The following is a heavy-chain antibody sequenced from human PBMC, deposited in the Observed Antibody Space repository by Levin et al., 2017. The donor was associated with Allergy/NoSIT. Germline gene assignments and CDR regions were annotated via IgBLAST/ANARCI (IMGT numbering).Heavy chain of an antibody. Sequence: PSETLSLTCTVSGGSISSSSYYWGWIRQPPGTGLEWIGSIYYSGSTYYNPSLKSRVTISVDTSKNQFSLKLSSVTAADTAVYYCARKSDYEGYVDWFPQAFDYWGQGTLVTVSS. D-gene: IGHD3-9*01. CDR2: IYYSGST. J-gene: IGHJ4*02. CDR3: ARKSDYEGYVDWFPQAFDY. CDR1: GGSISSSSYY. V-gene: IGHV4-39*07.